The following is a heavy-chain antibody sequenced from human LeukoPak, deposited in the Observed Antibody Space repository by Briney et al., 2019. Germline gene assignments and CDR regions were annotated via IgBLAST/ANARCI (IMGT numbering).Heavy chain of an antibody. CDR1: GFRFSTSW. Sequence: PGGSLRLSCAASGFRFSTSWMSWVRQAPGKGLEWVAHIKPDGSETYYVDSVKGRFTVSRDNAKNSLFLQMNSLRAEDTAVYHCTQSKYYWGQGTLVTVSS. CDR2: IKPDGSET. D-gene: IGHD4-11*01. V-gene: IGHV3-7*01. J-gene: IGHJ4*02. CDR3: TQSKYY.